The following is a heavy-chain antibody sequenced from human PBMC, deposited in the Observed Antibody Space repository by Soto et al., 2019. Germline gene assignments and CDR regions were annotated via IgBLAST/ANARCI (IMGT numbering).Heavy chain of an antibody. D-gene: IGHD1-1*01. CDR3: TRGPRSTSTGTGAF. CDR2: INDDGSHT. V-gene: IGHV3-74*01. J-gene: IGHJ4*02. CDR1: GFTFSMYW. Sequence: EVHLVESGGGLLQPGGSLRLSCAASGFTFSMYWMHWVLQVPGKGPEWVSRINDDGSHTNYADSVKGRFTISRDNAKNTLYLQMNDLRAEDTAVYYCTRGPRSTSTGTGAFWGQGTLVTVSS.